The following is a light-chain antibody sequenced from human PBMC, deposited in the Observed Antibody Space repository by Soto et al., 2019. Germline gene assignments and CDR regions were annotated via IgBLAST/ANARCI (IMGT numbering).Light chain of an antibody. CDR3: QQYGSSPRIT. Sequence: EIVMTQSPATLSVSPGERATLSCRASQSVSSNLAWYQQKPGLAPRLLIYDASSRATGIPDRFSGSGSGTDFTLTISRLEPEDFAVYYCQQYGSSPRITFGQGTRLEIK. V-gene: IGKV3D-20*01. CDR1: QSVSSN. J-gene: IGKJ5*01. CDR2: DAS.